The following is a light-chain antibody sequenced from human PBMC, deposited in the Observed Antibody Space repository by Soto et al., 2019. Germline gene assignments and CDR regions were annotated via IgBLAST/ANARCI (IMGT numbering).Light chain of an antibody. V-gene: IGLV2-14*01. CDR2: DVS. J-gene: IGLJ2*01. Sequence: QSVLTQPASVSGSPGQSIIISCTGTGSDVGGYNYVSWYQQHPGKAPKVMIYDVSNRPSGVSNRFSGSKSGNTASLTISGLQAEDEADYYCSSYTSASTPLVFGGGTKLTVL. CDR3: SSYTSASTPLV. CDR1: GSDVGGYNY.